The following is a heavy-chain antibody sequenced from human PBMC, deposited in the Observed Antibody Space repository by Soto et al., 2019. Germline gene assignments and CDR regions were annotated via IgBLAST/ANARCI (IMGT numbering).Heavy chain of an antibody. Sequence: SETLSLTCTVSGGSFSGYYWSWIRQPPGKGLEWIGEINHSGSTNYNPSLKSRVTISVDTSKNQFSLKLSSVTAADTAVYYCARATVTEYMDYYYGMDVWGQGTTVTVSS. J-gene: IGHJ6*02. D-gene: IGHD4-17*01. CDR1: GGSFSGYY. CDR2: INHSGST. V-gene: IGHV4-34*01. CDR3: ARATVTEYMDYYYGMDV.